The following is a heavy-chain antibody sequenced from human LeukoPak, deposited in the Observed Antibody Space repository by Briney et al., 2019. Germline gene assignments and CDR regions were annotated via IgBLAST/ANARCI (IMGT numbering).Heavy chain of an antibody. J-gene: IGHJ4*02. CDR2: ISGSGGST. CDR1: GFTFSSYA. CDR3: ARAEGFLDYFDY. D-gene: IGHD3-3*01. Sequence: SGGSLRLSCAASGFTFSSYAMSWVRQAPGKGLEWVSAISGSGGSTYYADSVKGRFTISRDNAKNSLYLQMNSLRDEDTAVYYCARAEGFLDYFDYWGQGTLVTVSS. V-gene: IGHV3-23*01.